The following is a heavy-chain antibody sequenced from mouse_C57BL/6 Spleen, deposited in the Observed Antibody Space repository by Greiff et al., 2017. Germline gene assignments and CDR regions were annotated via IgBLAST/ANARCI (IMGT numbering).Heavy chain of an antibody. CDR3: ARGFYYGSSYNAMDY. CDR1: GYAFSSSW. Sequence: VQLQQSGPELVKPGASVKISCKASGYAFSSSWMNWVKQRPGKGLEWIGRIYPGDGDTNYNGKFKGKATLTADKSSSTAYMQLSSLTSEDSAVYFCARGFYYGSSYNAMDYWGQGTSVTVSS. D-gene: IGHD1-1*01. J-gene: IGHJ4*01. CDR2: IYPGDGDT. V-gene: IGHV1-82*01.